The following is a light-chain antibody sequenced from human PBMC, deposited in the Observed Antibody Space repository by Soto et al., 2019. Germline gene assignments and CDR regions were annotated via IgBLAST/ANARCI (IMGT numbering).Light chain of an antibody. CDR1: SSNIGSNT. Sequence: QSVLTQPPSASGTPGQRVTISCSGSSSNIGSNTVNWYQQLPGTAPKLLIYSNNQRPSGIPERFSGANSGDTATLTISRVEAGDEADYYCHVWDSSSGHYIFGTGTKLTVL. V-gene: IGLV1-44*01. J-gene: IGLJ1*01. CDR3: HVWDSSSGHYI. CDR2: SNN.